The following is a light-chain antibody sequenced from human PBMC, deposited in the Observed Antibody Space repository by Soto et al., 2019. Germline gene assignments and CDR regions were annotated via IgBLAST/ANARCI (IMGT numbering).Light chain of an antibody. V-gene: IGLV2-8*01. J-gene: IGLJ1*01. CDR3: SSYPGSSNV. CDR1: SSDVGAYNY. Sequence: QSVMTQPPSASGSSGQSVTISCTGSSSDVGAYNYVSWYQRHPVKAPQLMIHEVNKRPSGVPDRFSGSNSGTSATMVITGIQTGDEADYYCSSYPGSSNVFGTGTKVTVL. CDR2: EVN.